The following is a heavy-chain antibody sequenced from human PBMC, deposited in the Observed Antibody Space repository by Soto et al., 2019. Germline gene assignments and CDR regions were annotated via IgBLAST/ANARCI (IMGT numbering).Heavy chain of an antibody. V-gene: IGHV4-59*01. CDR1: GGSISSYY. CDR2: IYYSGST. CDR3: ARSSTGRPDAFDI. J-gene: IGHJ3*02. D-gene: IGHD2-2*01. Sequence: SETLSLTCTVSGGSISSYYWSWIRQPPGKGLEWIGYIYYSGSTNYNPSLKSRVTISVDTSKNQFSLKLSSVTAADTAVYYCARSSTGRPDAFDIWGQGTMVTVSS.